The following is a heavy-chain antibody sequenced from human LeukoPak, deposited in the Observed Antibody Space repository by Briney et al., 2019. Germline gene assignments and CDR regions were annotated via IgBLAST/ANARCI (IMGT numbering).Heavy chain of an antibody. Sequence: GESLKISCKGSGYSFTSYWIGWVRQMPGKGLEWMGIIYPGDADTRYSPSFQGQVPISADKSISTAYLQWSSLKASDTAMYYCATNSYGHSYYFDYWGQGTLVTVSS. V-gene: IGHV5-51*01. D-gene: IGHD5-18*01. J-gene: IGHJ4*02. CDR2: IYPGDADT. CDR1: GYSFTSYW. CDR3: ATNSYGHSYYFDY.